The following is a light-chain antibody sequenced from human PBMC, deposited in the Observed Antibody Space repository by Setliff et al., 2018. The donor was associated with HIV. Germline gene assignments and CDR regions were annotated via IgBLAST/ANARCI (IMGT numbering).Light chain of an antibody. J-gene: IGLJ2*01. CDR1: SSNIGSYKL. CDR2: EVN. V-gene: IGLV2-23*02. Sequence: QSVLTQPASVSGSPGQSITISCTGTSSNIGSYKLVSWYQQRPGKAPKLFIYEVNQRPSGVSNRFSGSKSGNTASLTISGLQAEDEADYYCRSYAGVSPSLVFGGGTKVTVL. CDR3: RSYAGVSPSLV.